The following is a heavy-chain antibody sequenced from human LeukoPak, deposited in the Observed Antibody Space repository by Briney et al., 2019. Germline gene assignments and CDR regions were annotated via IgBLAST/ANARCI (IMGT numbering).Heavy chain of an antibody. CDR2: ISSSSSYI. CDR1: GFTFSSYS. J-gene: IGHJ4*02. Sequence: PGGSLRLSCAASGFTFSSYSMNWVRQAPGKGLEWVSSISSSSSYIYYADSVKGRSTISRDNAKNSLYLQMNSLRAEDTAVYYCARLGIAAASSYYYFDYWGQGTLVTVSS. CDR3: ARLGIAAASSYYYFDY. D-gene: IGHD6-13*01. V-gene: IGHV3-21*01.